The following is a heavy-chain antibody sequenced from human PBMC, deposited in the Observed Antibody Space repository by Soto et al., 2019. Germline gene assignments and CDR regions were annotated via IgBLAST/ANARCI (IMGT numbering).Heavy chain of an antibody. CDR1: GFKFSSYE. J-gene: IGHJ4*02. Sequence: EVQLEESGGGLVQPGGSLRLACAGSGFKFSSYEMNWVRQAPGKGLEWLSFILHSGDIIYYADSVKGRFTISLDNAKNLLYLHMTTLRVEDTPIYYCAARLSVSYGPRFDQWGQGTLVTVSS. CDR3: AARLSVSYGPRFDQ. V-gene: IGHV3-48*03. CDR2: ILHSGDII. D-gene: IGHD3-16*01.